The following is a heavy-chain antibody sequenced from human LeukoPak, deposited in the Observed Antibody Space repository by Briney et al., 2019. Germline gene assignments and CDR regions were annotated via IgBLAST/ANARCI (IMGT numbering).Heavy chain of an antibody. D-gene: IGHD4-17*01. CDR1: GFTFSSYA. J-gene: IGHJ6*02. CDR3: ARDVRRIWPGYTTTVTTGYYYGMDV. CDR2: ISYDGSNK. Sequence: GRSLRLSCAASGFTFSSYAMHWVRQAPGKGLEWVAVISYDGSNKYYADSVKGRFTISRDNSKNTLYLQMNSLRAEDTAVYYCARDVRRIWPGYTTTVTTGYYYGMDVWGQGTTVTVSS. V-gene: IGHV3-30-3*01.